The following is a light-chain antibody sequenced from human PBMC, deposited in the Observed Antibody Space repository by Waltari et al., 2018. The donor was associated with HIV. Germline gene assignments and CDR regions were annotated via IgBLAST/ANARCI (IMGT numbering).Light chain of an antibody. CDR2: SAS. CDR1: QSVSNY. J-gene: IGKJ1*01. V-gene: IGKV1-39*01. CDR3: QQSYQIPRT. Sequence: DIQMTQSPSSLSASVRDRVTITCRASQSVSNYLNWYQQKPGKAPKLLIYSASSLQSGVPSRFNGSGSGTDFTLTINDLQPEDFTPYYCQQSYQIPRTFGQGTQVEVK.